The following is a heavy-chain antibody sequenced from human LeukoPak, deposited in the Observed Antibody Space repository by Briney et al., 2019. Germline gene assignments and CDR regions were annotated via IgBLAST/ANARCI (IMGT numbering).Heavy chain of an antibody. CDR2: ISYDGRNE. CDR1: GFTFSDYG. CDR3: ALTGDGDVDY. V-gene: IGHV3-30*03. J-gene: IGHJ4*02. D-gene: IGHD1-20*01. Sequence: GRSLRLSCVASGFTFSDYGMLWVRQPPGKGLEWVAVISYDGRNEHYADSVKGRFTISRDNSKNTVFLQMNTLRAEDTAVYYCALTGDGDVDYWGQGTLVTVSS.